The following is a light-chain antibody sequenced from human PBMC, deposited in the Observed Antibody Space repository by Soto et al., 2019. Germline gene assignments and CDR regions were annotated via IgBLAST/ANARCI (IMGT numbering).Light chain of an antibody. CDR3: QQLNSYPCT. J-gene: IGKJ2*02. V-gene: IGKV1-9*01. CDR1: QGINSS. Sequence: IQLTQSPSFLSPSVGDRVTIPCRASQGINSSLAWYQQKPGKAPKLLIYGASTLQSAVPSRFSGSGSGTELTLTISSLQTEDFATSYCQQLNSYPCTFGQGTKVEI. CDR2: GAS.